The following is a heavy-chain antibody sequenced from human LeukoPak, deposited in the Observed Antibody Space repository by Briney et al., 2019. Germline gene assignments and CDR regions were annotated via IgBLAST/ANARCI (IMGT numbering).Heavy chain of an antibody. D-gene: IGHD6-13*01. CDR2: VNPSGGST. V-gene: IGHV1-46*01. CDR3: ARDKTPRAGWVRDAFDI. J-gene: IGHJ3*02. CDR1: GYTFTSYY. Sequence: ASVKVSCKASGYTFTSYYMHWVRQAPGQGLEWMGIVNPSGGSTSYSQKFQGRVTMTRDTSTSTVYMELSSLRSEDTAVYYCARDKTPRAGWVRDAFDIWGQGTMVAVSS.